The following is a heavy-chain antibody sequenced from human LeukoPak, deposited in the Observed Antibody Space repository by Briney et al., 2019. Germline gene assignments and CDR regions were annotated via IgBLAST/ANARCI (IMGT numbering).Heavy chain of an antibody. D-gene: IGHD6-6*01. J-gene: IGHJ4*02. CDR2: IIPIFGTA. CDR1: GYTFTSYY. CDR3: ARDLPRSSGDY. V-gene: IGHV1-69*13. Sequence: GASVKVSCKASGYTFTSYYMHWVRQAPGQGLEWMGGIIPIFGTANYAQKFQGRVTITADESTSTAYMELSSLRSEDTAVYYCARDLPRSSGDYWGQGTLVTVSS.